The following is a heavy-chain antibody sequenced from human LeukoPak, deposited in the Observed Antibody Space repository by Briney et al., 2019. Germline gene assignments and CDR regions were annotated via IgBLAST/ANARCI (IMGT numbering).Heavy chain of an antibody. CDR1: GFTFSIHA. D-gene: IGHD4-17*01. V-gene: IGHV3-23*01. Sequence: GGSLRLSCAASGFTFSIHAMSWVRQAPGKGLEWVSLISWDGGSTYYADSVKGRFTISRDNSKNTLFLQMNSLRAEDTAVYYCAKDSVEYGDPPTANDYWGQGTLVTVSS. CDR3: AKDSVEYGDPPTANDY. J-gene: IGHJ4*02. CDR2: ISWDGGST.